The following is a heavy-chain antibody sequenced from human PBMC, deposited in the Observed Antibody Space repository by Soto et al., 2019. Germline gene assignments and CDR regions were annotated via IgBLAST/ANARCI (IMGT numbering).Heavy chain of an antibody. CDR1: GGSISSGDYY. D-gene: IGHD3-3*01. Sequence: PSETLSLTCTVSGGSISSGDYYWSWIRQPPGKGLEWIGYIYYSGSTYYNPSLKSRVTISVDTSKNQFSLKLSSVTAADTAVYYCASRSGRFLEWFLDYWGQGTLVTVSS. J-gene: IGHJ4*02. V-gene: IGHV4-30-4*01. CDR2: IYYSGST. CDR3: ASRSGRFLEWFLDY.